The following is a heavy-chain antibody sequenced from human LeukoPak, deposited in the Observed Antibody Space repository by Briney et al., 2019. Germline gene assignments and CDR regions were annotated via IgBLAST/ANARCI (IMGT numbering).Heavy chain of an antibody. CDR2: IYYSGST. V-gene: IGHV4-59*01. CDR1: GGSISSYY. D-gene: IGHD2-15*01. CDR3: ARTSETYCSGGSCPFDY. Sequence: SETLSLTCTVSGGSISSYYWSWIRQPPGTGLEWIGYIYYSGSTNYNPSLKSRVTISVDTSKNQFSLKLSSVTAADTAVYYCARTSETYCSGGSCPFDYWGQGTLVTVSS. J-gene: IGHJ4*02.